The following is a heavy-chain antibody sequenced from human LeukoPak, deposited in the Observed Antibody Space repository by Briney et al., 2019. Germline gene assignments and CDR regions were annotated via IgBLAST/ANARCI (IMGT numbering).Heavy chain of an antibody. Sequence: SQTLSLACTVSGGSISSGSYYWSWIRQPAGKGLEWIGYIYYSGSTNYNPSLKSRVTISVDTSKNQFSLKLSSVTAADTAVYYCAREKRSGGFPFDYWGQGTLVTVSS. D-gene: IGHD6-25*01. CDR3: AREKRSGGFPFDY. V-gene: IGHV4-61*10. J-gene: IGHJ4*02. CDR2: IYYSGST. CDR1: GGSISSGSYY.